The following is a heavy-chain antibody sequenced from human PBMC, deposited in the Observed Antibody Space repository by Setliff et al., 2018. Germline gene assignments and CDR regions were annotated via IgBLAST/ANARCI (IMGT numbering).Heavy chain of an antibody. CDR3: ARARGSYLFVY. J-gene: IGHJ4*02. CDR1: GFIFSSYA. CDR2: ISYDGSNE. Sequence: VGSLRLSCAASGFIFSSYAMHWVRQAPGKGLEWVAVISYDGSNEYYAESVKGRFTSSRENSKNTLYLQMNSLRAEDTAVYYCARARGSYLFVYWGQGSLVTVSS. D-gene: IGHD1-26*01. V-gene: IGHV3-30-3*01.